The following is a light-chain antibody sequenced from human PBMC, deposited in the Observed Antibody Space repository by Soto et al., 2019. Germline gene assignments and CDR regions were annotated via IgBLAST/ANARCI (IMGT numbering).Light chain of an antibody. CDR1: SSDVGGYNY. CDR3: SSYTTSNTRQIV. Sequence: QSALTQPASVSGSPGQSITISCTGTSSDVGGYNYVSWYQHHPGKAPKLIIYDVTNRPSGVSNPISGSKSGNTASLTISGLRPEDEADYYCSSYTTSNTRQIVFGTGTKVTVL. CDR2: DVT. V-gene: IGLV2-14*03. J-gene: IGLJ1*01.